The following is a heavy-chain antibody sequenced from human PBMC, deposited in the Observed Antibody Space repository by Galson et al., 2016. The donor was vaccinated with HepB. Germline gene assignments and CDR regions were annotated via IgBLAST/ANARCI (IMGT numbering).Heavy chain of an antibody. CDR2: IIPNFGTG. V-gene: IGHV1-69*13. Sequence: SVKVSCKASGGTFSSYTINWVRQAPGRGLQWMGGIIPNFGTGNYAQKFQGRVAITADLSTRTVSLELNNLTSGDTAVYCCASGGAFDIWGPGTTVTVSS. J-gene: IGHJ3*02. CDR3: ASGGAFDI. CDR1: GGTFSSYT. D-gene: IGHD2-15*01.